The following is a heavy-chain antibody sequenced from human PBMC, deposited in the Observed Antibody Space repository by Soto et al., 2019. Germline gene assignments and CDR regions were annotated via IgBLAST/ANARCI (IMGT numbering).Heavy chain of an antibody. J-gene: IGHJ4*02. V-gene: IGHV4-30-2*01. Sequence: PSETLSLTCAVSGGSISSGGYSWSWIRQPPGKGLEWIGYIYHGVSTYYNPSLKSRVTISVDRSKNQFSLKLSSVTAADTAVYYCARAEGGIFGYWGQGTLVTVSS. CDR2: IYHGVST. CDR1: GGSISSGGYS. CDR3: ARAEGGIFGY.